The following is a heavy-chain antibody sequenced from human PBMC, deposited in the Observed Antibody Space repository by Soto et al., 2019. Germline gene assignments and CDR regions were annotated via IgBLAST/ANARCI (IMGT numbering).Heavy chain of an antibody. Sequence: ASVKVSCKGSGYTFTSYHINWVRQATGQGLEWMGWMNPNSGNTGYAQTLQGRVTITADESTSTAYMELSSLRSEDTAVYYCARVGYSYNFDYWGQGTLVTVSS. J-gene: IGHJ4*02. CDR1: GYTFTSYH. V-gene: IGHV1-8*01. CDR2: MNPNSGNT. D-gene: IGHD5-18*01. CDR3: ARVGYSYNFDY.